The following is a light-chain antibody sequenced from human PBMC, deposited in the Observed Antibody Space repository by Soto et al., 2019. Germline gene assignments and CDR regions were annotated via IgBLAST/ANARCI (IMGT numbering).Light chain of an antibody. CDR3: QQYDIWPPYT. CDR1: QNIRSS. J-gene: IGKJ2*01. Sequence: EVVMTQSPASLSASPRERVTLSCRASQNIRSSLACYQQRPGQAPRLLIYDASTRATGIPPRFSGGGSGTEFTVTISSLQSEDFAIYYCQQYDIWPPYTFGQGTKVDIK. CDR2: DAS. V-gene: IGKV3-15*01.